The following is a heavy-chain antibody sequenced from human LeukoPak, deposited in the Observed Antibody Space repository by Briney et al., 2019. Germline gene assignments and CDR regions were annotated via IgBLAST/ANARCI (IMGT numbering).Heavy chain of an antibody. CDR3: ARRSSVVPAADYYYYYGMDV. CDR2: IYPGDSDT. V-gene: IGHV5-51*01. CDR1: GYSFTSYW. Sequence: KDGESLKISCKGSGYSFTSYWIGWVRQMPGKGLEWMGIIYPGDSDTRYSPSFQGQVTISADKSISTAYLQWSSLKASDTAMYYCARRSSVVPAADYYYYYGMDVWGQGTTVTVSS. D-gene: IGHD2-2*01. J-gene: IGHJ6*02.